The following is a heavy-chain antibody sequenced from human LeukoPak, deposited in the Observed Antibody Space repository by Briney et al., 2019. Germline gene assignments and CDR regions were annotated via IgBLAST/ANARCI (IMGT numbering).Heavy chain of an antibody. V-gene: IGHV6-1*01. J-gene: IGHJ6*03. D-gene: IGHD6-19*01. Sequence: SQTLSLTCALSGDSVSSNSAAWNWIRQSPSRGLEWLARTYYRSKWYNDYAVSVKSRITINPDTSKNQFSLQLNSVTPEDTAVYYCARDSRAKSIAVTYYYYYYMDVWGKGTTVTVSS. CDR3: ARDSRAKSIAVTYYYYYYMDV. CDR2: TYYRSKWYN. CDR1: GDSVSSNSAA.